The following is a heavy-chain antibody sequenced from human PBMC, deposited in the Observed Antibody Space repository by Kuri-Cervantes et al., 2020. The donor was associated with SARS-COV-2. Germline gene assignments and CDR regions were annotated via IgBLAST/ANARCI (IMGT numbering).Heavy chain of an antibody. Sequence: CTVSVGSTSSSSYYWGWIRQPPGKGLEWIGSIYYSGSTYYNPSLKSRVTISVDTSKNQFSLKLSSVTAADTAVYYCARHMIKLWLNYWYFDLWGRGTLVTVSS. CDR1: VGSTSSSSYY. V-gene: IGHV4-39*01. J-gene: IGHJ2*01. D-gene: IGHD5-18*01. CDR3: ARHMIKLWLNYWYFDL. CDR2: IYYSGST.